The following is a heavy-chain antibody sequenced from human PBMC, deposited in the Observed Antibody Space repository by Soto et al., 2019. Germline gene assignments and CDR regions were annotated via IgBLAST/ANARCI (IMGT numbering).Heavy chain of an antibody. CDR1: GTSSSRKY. CDR3: VSELPGGYSGIFDY. J-gene: IGHJ4*02. Sequence: QVQLQESGPGLVKPSETLSLTCSVSGTSSSRKYWSWIRKPAGKGLEWIGRIFAVGTTHYNPSLKSRVTMSVDTSENQFSLRLSSVTAADTAVYYCVSELPGGYSGIFDYWGQGTLVSVSS. V-gene: IGHV4-4*07. CDR2: IFAVGTT. D-gene: IGHD2-8*02.